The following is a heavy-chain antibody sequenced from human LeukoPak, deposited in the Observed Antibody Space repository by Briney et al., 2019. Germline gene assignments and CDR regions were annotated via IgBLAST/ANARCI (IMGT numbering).Heavy chain of an antibody. J-gene: IGHJ4*02. Sequence: QPGGSLRLSCAASGFTFGSYEMDWVRQAPGKGLEWVSYISSSGSTIYYADSVKGRFTISRDNAKNSLYLQMNSLRAEDTAVYYCARDHVDTAMVCFDYWGQGTLVTVSS. V-gene: IGHV3-48*03. CDR3: ARDHVDTAMVCFDY. D-gene: IGHD5-18*01. CDR1: GFTFGSYE. CDR2: ISSSGSTI.